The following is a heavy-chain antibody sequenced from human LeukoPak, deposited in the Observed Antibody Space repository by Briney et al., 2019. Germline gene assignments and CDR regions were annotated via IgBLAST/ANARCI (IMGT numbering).Heavy chain of an antibody. Sequence: GGSLRLXCATSDFSFSSHWMHWVRQAPGKGLESVSRIINDGSSISYADSVKGRFTISRDNAKNTLYLQMNSLRAEDTAVYHCARGHVPGTDRHWDYWGQGALVTVSS. D-gene: IGHD6-19*01. CDR2: IINDGSSI. V-gene: IGHV3-74*01. CDR3: ARGHVPGTDRHWDY. J-gene: IGHJ4*02. CDR1: DFSFSSHW.